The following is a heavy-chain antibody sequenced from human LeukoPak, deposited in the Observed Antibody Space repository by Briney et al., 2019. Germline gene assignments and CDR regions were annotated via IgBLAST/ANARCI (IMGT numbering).Heavy chain of an antibody. Sequence: PSETLSPTCTVSGGSISSSSYYWGWIRQPPGKGLEWIGSIYYSGSTYYNPSLKSRVTISVDTSKNQFSLKLSSVTAADTAVYYCARHLYSSSWLGYYYYGMDVWGQGTTVTVSS. J-gene: IGHJ6*02. CDR1: GGSISSSSYY. CDR2: IYYSGST. V-gene: IGHV4-39*01. D-gene: IGHD6-13*01. CDR3: ARHLYSSSWLGYYYYGMDV.